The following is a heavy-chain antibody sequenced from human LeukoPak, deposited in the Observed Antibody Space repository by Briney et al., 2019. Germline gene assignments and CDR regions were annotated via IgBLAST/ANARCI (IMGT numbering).Heavy chain of an antibody. CDR2: ISGSGGST. CDR1: GFTFSSYA. D-gene: IGHD2-15*01. V-gene: IGHV3-23*01. J-gene: IGHJ5*02. Sequence: GGSLRLSCAASGFTFSSYAMSWVRQAPGKGLAWVSAISGSGGSTYYADSVKGRFTISRDNSKNTLYLQMNSLRAEDTAVYYCAKGCSGGSCYSWFDPWGQGTLVTVSS. CDR3: AKGCSGGSCYSWFDP.